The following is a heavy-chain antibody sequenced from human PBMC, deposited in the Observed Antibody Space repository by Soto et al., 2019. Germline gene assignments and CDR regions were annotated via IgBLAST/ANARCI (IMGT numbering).Heavy chain of an antibody. CDR3: ARTYDGSGPNSGGYAFDI. Sequence: QVQLQESGPGLVKPSETLSLTCSVSGGSISSYYWSWIRQPPGKGLEWIAYIYYSGTSYNPSLKSRVSISIDTSKPHFSRERSSVTAADTAVYYCARTYDGSGPNSGGYAFDIWGQGTMVTVSS. CDR2: IYYSGT. CDR1: GGSISSYY. V-gene: IGHV4-59*01. D-gene: IGHD3-22*01. J-gene: IGHJ3*02.